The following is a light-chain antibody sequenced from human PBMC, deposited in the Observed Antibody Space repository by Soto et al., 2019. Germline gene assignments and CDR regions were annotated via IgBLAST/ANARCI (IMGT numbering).Light chain of an antibody. Sequence: EVLLTQSPATLSVSPGERATLSCRASQSVSNNLAWYQQKPGQAPRLLMYGASARATGVPARFSGGGSGTEFTLTISSLQSEDFAVYYCQQYNNWPPITFGQGTRLEIK. J-gene: IGKJ5*01. CDR3: QQYNNWPPIT. V-gene: IGKV3D-15*01. CDR1: QSVSNN. CDR2: GAS.